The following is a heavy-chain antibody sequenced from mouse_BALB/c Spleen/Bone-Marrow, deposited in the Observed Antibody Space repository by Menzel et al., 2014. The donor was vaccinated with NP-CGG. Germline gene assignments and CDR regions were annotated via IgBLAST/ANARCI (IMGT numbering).Heavy chain of an antibody. J-gene: IGHJ2*01. CDR3: TRDNWDY. V-gene: IGHV1-69*02. CDR2: IFPSETYT. D-gene: IGHD4-1*01. CDR1: GYTFTSYW. Sequence: QVQLQQSGAELVRPGASVKLSCKASGYTFTSYWINWVKQRPGQGLEWIGSIFPSETYTNYNQKFKDKATLTVDKSSSTAYMQLSSPTSEDSAVYYCTRDNWDYWGQGTTLTVSS.